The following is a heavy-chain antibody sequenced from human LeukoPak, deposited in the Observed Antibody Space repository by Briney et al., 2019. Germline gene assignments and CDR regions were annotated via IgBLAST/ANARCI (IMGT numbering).Heavy chain of an antibody. CDR2: IKQDGSEK. CDR3: AREHAYYDFWSGSNVYFDY. J-gene: IGHJ4*02. D-gene: IGHD3-3*01. Sequence: GGSLRLSCAASGFTFSSYWMSWVRQAPGKGLEWVANIKQDGSEKYYVDSVKGRFTISRDNAKNSLYLQMNSLRAEDTAVYYCAREHAYYDFWSGSNVYFDYWGQGTLATVSS. CDR1: GFTFSSYW. V-gene: IGHV3-7*03.